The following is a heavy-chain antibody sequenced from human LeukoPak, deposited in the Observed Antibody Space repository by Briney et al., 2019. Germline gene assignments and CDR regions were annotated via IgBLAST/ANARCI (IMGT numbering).Heavy chain of an antibody. V-gene: IGHV1-2*02. CDR2: INPNSGGT. CDR3: ARALGPGYCSGGSCYSSKNWFDP. Sequence: ASVKVSCKASGYTFTGYYMHWVRQAPGQGLEWMGWINPNSGGTNYAQKFQGRVTMTRDTSISTAYMELSRLRSDDTAVYYCARALGPGYCSGGSCYSSKNWFDPWGQGTLVTVSS. CDR1: GYTFTGYY. D-gene: IGHD2-15*01. J-gene: IGHJ5*02.